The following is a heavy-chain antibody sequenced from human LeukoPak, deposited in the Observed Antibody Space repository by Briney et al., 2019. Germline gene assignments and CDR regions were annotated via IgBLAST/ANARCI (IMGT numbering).Heavy chain of an antibody. Sequence: GGSLRLSCVASGFTFSSYCMSWVRQAPGKGLEWVANIQDGSDKYYVDSVKGRFTISRDNAKNSLYLQMNSLRAEDTAVYYCARHRGPSLYSSGYFDYWGQGTLVTVSS. CDR2: IQDGSDK. CDR1: GFTFSSYC. J-gene: IGHJ4*02. CDR3: ARHRGPSLYSSGYFDY. V-gene: IGHV3-7*05. D-gene: IGHD3-22*01.